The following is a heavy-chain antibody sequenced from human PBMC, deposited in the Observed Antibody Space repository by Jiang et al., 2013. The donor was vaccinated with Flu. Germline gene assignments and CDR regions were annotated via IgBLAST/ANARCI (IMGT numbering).Heavy chain of an antibody. CDR2: IHYSGAT. CDR1: GASIRSFY. D-gene: IGHD6-19*01. J-gene: IGHJ6*01. Sequence: LLKPSETLSLNCNVSGASIRSFYWSWIRQPPGKGLEWIGFIHYSGATNHNPSLKSRVTISVDTSKNQFSLKLSSVTAADTAVYYCARAGGWPIGWRLVDV. CDR3: ARAGGWPIGWRLVDV. V-gene: IGHV4-59*12.